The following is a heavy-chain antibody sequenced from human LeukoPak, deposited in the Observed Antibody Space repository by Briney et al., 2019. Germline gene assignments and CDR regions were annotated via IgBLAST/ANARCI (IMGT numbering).Heavy chain of an antibody. V-gene: IGHV3-33*01. Sequence: PGGSLRLSCAASGFTFSSYGMHWVRQAPGKGLEWVAVIWYDGSNKYYADSVKGRFTISRDNSKNTLYLQMNSLRAEDTAVYYCARKPGSEKTPSNYDFWSGYYFWGQGTLVTVSS. CDR2: IWYDGSNK. D-gene: IGHD3-3*01. J-gene: IGHJ4*02. CDR1: GFTFSSYG. CDR3: ARKPGSEKTPSNYDFWSGYYF.